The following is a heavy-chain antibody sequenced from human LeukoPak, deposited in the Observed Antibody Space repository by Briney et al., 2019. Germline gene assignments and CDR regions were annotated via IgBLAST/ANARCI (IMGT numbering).Heavy chain of an antibody. CDR1: GYTFTGYY. D-gene: IGHD4-17*01. Sequence: ASVKVSCKASGYTFTGYYMHWVRQAPGQGLEWMGWINPNSGGTNYAQKFQGRVTMTRDTSISTAYMELSRLRSDDTAVYYCARPNLRSDDAFDIWGQGTMVTVSS. CDR3: ARPNLRSDDAFDI. CDR2: INPNSGGT. V-gene: IGHV1-2*02. J-gene: IGHJ3*02.